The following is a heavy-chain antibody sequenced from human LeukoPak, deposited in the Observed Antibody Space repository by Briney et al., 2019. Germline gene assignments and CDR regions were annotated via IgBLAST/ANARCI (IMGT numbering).Heavy chain of an antibody. Sequence: PSETLSLTCTVSGGSISRYYWSWIRQPPGKGLEWIGYKDYSGSTNYNRSLKSRVTISVDTSKNQFSLKLSSVTAADTAVYYCARGGVLKSVDYWGQGTLVAVSS. CDR1: GGSISRYY. D-gene: IGHD3-16*01. J-gene: IGHJ4*02. V-gene: IGHV4-59*01. CDR2: KDYSGST. CDR3: ARGGVLKSVDY.